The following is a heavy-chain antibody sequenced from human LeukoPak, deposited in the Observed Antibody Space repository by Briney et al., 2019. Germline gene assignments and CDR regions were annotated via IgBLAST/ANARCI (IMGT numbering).Heavy chain of an antibody. CDR3: ARLDYGDKGAFDY. V-gene: IGHV4-39*01. CDR2: IYYSGST. D-gene: IGHD4-17*01. J-gene: IGHJ4*02. CDR1: GGPTSSSSYY. Sequence: SETLSLTCTVSGGPTSSSSYYWGWIRQSPGKGLEWIGTIYYSGSTYYNPSLKSRVTISADTSRNQFSLKLSSVTAADTAVYYCARLDYGDKGAFDYWGQGTLVTVSS.